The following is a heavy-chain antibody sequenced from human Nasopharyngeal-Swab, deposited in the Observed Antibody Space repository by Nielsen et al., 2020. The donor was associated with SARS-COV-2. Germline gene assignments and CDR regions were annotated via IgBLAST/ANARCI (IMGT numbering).Heavy chain of an antibody. D-gene: IGHD3-22*01. CDR1: GFTFSRYT. Sequence: SCAASGFTFSRYTMRWVRQAPGKGLEWVAVIPYDGSNKYYADSVKGRFTISRDISKNTLYLQMNGLRAEDTAVFYCASTPLDSSGYYYAFHYWGRGTLVTVSS. J-gene: IGHJ4*02. CDR2: IPYDGSNK. V-gene: IGHV3-30-3*01. CDR3: ASTPLDSSGYYYAFHY.